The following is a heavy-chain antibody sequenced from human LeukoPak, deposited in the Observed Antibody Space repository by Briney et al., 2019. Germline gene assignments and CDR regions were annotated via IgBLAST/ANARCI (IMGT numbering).Heavy chain of an antibody. V-gene: IGHV1-2*04. CDR1: GGTFSSYA. CDR3: ARGPVYYYGSGSDLDY. D-gene: IGHD3-10*01. Sequence: ASVKVSCKASGGTFSSYAISWVRQAPGQGLEWMGWINPNSGGTNYAQKFQGWVTMTRDTSISTAYMELSRLRSDDTAVYYCARGPVYYYGSGSDLDYWGQGTLVTVSS. CDR2: INPNSGGT. J-gene: IGHJ4*02.